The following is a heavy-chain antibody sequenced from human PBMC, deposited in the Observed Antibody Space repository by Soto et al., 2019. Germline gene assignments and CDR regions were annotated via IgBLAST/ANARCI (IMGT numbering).Heavy chain of an antibody. CDR2: IFYSGYT. Sequence: SGTLALTCTLSGGSIRSSNYHRGLIPQPPGKVREWIASIFYSGYTQYSLSLKSRVTISVDTSNTQVSLKLTSVTAADTAVYHCGRLSKGGTTYGYIDYWGQGNMVT. J-gene: IGHJ4*02. CDR1: GGSIRSSNYH. V-gene: IGHV4-39*01. D-gene: IGHD3-16*01. CDR3: GRLSKGGTTYGYIDY.